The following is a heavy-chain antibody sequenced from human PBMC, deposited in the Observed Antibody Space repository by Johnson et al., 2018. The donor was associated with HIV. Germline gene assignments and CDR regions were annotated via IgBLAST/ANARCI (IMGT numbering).Heavy chain of an antibody. Sequence: VQLVESGGGLVQPGGSLRLSCAASGFTFSSYWMSWVRQAPGKGLEWVANRKQDGSEKYYVASVKGRLTISRDNAKNSRYLQMNSLRAEDTSVYYCARGQLDNAFDIWGQGTMVTVFS. J-gene: IGHJ3*02. CDR3: ARGQLDNAFDI. CDR1: GFTFSSYW. V-gene: IGHV3-7*01. D-gene: IGHD6-13*01. CDR2: RKQDGSEK.